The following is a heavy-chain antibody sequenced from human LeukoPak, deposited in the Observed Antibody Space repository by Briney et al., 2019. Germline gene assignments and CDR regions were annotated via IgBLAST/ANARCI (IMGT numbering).Heavy chain of an antibody. J-gene: IGHJ4*02. Sequence: GGSLRLSCAASGFMFSSNWMSWVRLAPGKGLEWVANIKEDGTETYYVDSVKGRFTISRDNAKNSLFLQMNSLRVEDTAVYYCARDNGWSADFWGQGTLVTVSS. CDR2: IKEDGTET. V-gene: IGHV3-7*03. CDR1: GFMFSSNW. D-gene: IGHD2-15*01. CDR3: ARDNGWSADF.